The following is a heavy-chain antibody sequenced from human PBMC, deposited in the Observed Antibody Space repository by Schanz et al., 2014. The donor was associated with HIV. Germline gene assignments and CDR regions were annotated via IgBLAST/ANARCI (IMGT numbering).Heavy chain of an antibody. CDR3: ARWGRNGQGHGMDV. Sequence: QVQLVESGGGVVQPGRSLRLSCAASGFTFSTYAFHWVRQAPDKGLESVAVISHDGSDTYYVDSVKGRFTISRDNSKNTLYLQMNSLRAEDTAVYYCARWGRNGQGHGMDVWGQGTTVIVSS. CDR1: GFTFSTYA. V-gene: IGHV3-30*03. D-gene: IGHD7-27*01. J-gene: IGHJ6*02. CDR2: ISHDGSDT.